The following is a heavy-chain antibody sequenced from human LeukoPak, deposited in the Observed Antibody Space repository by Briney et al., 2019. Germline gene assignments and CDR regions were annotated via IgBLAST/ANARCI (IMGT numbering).Heavy chain of an antibody. Sequence: ASVKVSCKASGGTFSSYAISWVRQAPGQGLEWMGGIIPIFGTANYAQKFQGRVTITTDESTSTAYMELSSLRSEDTAVYYCASSSSTSCYSVCYYYYYMDVWGKGTTVTVSS. CDR2: IIPIFGTA. CDR1: GGTFSSYA. D-gene: IGHD2-2*02. V-gene: IGHV1-69*05. J-gene: IGHJ6*03. CDR3: ASSSSTSCYSVCYYYYYMDV.